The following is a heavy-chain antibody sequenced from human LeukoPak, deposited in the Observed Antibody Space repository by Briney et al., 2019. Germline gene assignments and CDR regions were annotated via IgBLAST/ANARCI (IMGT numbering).Heavy chain of an antibody. CDR2: ISSNGGST. Sequence: GGSLRLSCAASGFTFSSYAMHWVRQAPGKGLEHVSAISSNGGSTYYGNSVKGRFTISRDNSKNTLYLQMGSLRVEDMAVYYCARDGRVTAGTRGYFDYWGQGTLVTVSS. D-gene: IGHD6-13*01. CDR1: GFTFSSYA. J-gene: IGHJ4*02. V-gene: IGHV3-64*01. CDR3: ARDGRVTAGTRGYFDY.